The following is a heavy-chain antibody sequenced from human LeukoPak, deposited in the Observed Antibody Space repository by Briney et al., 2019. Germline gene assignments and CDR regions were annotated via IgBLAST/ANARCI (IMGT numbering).Heavy chain of an antibody. D-gene: IGHD3-22*01. V-gene: IGHV3-74*01. CDR1: GFTVSSNY. Sequence: GGSLRLSCAASGFTVSSNYMSWVRQAPGKGLEWVARINDDGSDTVYADSVKGRFTISRDDAKNMLFLQMNSLRGEDTAVYHCVRGGPSTWFWGQGTLVTVSS. J-gene: IGHJ4*02. CDR3: VRGGPSTWF. CDR2: INDDGSDT.